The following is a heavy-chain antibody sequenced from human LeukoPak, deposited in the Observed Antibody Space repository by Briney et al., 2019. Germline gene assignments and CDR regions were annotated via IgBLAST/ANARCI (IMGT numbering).Heavy chain of an antibody. D-gene: IGHD2-2*01. J-gene: IGHJ6*03. CDR2: ISSSSSYI. V-gene: IGHV3-21*04. Sequence: NAGGSLRLSCAASGFTFSSYSMNWVRQAPGKGLEWVSSISSSSSYIYYADSVKGRFTISRDNAKNSLYLQMNSLRVEDTAVYYCAKATYCSSSSCKPGLYYYYCMDVWGKGTTVTVSS. CDR1: GFTFSSYS. CDR3: AKATYCSSSSCKPGLYYYYCMDV.